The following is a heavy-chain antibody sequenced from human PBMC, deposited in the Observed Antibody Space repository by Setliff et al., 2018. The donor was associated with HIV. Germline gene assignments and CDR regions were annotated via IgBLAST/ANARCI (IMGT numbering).Heavy chain of an antibody. Sequence: LVNPTETLTLTCTVSGFSLSNTRMGVSWIRQPPGKALEWLAHIFPNDEKSYSASLKSRVTISEDTSKSQVVLTMTNMDPLDTATYFRARYNFRRGYWDYFDYWGQGTQVTV. CDR1: GFSLSNTRMG. D-gene: IGHD3-3*01. V-gene: IGHV2-26*01. CDR2: IFPNDEK. J-gene: IGHJ4*02. CDR3: ARYNFRRGYWDYFDY.